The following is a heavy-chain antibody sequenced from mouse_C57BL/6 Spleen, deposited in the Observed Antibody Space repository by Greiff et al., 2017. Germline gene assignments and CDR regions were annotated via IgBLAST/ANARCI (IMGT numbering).Heavy chain of an antibody. CDR3: ARCSSYDYFDY. D-gene: IGHD1-1*01. J-gene: IGHJ2*01. Sequence: EVKLVESEGGLVQPGSSMKLSCTASGFTFSDYYMAWVRQVPEKGLEWVANINYDGSSTYYLDSLKSRFIISRDNAKNILYLQMSSLKSEDTATYYCARCSSYDYFDYWGQGTTLTVSS. V-gene: IGHV5-16*01. CDR2: INYDGSST. CDR1: GFTFSDYY.